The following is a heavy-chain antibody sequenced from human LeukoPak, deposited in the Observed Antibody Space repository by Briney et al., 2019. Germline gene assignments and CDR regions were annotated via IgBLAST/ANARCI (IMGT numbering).Heavy chain of an antibody. Sequence: GGSLRLSCAASGFTFSSYSMNWVRQAPGKGLERVSYISSSSSTIYYADSVKGRFTISRDNAKNSLYLQMNSLRAEDTAVYYCARDRALVIAAAGEFDYWGQGTLVTVSS. CDR3: ARDRALVIAAAGEFDY. CDR1: GFTFSSYS. J-gene: IGHJ4*02. CDR2: ISSSSSTI. D-gene: IGHD6-13*01. V-gene: IGHV3-48*01.